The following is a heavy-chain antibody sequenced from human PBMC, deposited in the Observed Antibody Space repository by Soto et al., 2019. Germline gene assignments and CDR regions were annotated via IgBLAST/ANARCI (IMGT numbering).Heavy chain of an antibody. CDR3: VHHGGVPYYHDF. J-gene: IGHJ4*02. CDR1: GGSLSSSSW. CDR2: IFYSGST. Sequence: SETLSLTCAVSGGSLSSSSWWSWVRQPPGKTLEWLGEIFYSGSTKYNPSLNSRVTISADQSKNDFSLRLSSVTAADTAVYYCVHHGGVPYYHDFWAQGMLVTVSS. D-gene: IGHD2-8*01. V-gene: IGHV4-4*02.